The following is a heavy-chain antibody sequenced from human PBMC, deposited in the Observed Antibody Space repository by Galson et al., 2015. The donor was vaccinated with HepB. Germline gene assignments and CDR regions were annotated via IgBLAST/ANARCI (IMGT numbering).Heavy chain of an antibody. CDR2: ISSSSSYT. J-gene: IGHJ4*02. CDR1: GFTFSDYY. D-gene: IGHD3-16*02. CDR3: ASPVIKHGEGGYPFGTDY. V-gene: IGHV3-11*06. Sequence: SLRLSCAASGFTFSDYYMSWIRQAPGKGLEWVSYISSSSSYTNYVDSVKGRFTISRDNAKNSLYLQMNSLRAEDTAVYYCASPVIKHGEGGYPFGTDYWGQGTLVTVSS.